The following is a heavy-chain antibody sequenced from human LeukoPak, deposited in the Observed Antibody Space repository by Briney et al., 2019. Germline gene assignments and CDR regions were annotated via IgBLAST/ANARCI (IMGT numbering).Heavy chain of an antibody. D-gene: IGHD5-24*01. CDR2: ISSSGTTI. Sequence: GGSLRLSCAASGFTFSSYEMNWVRQPPGKGLEWVSYISSSGTTIYYADSVKGRFTISRDNAKNSLYLQMNSLRVEDTAVYYCARDPSQRPVEMTKSDYWGQGTLVTVSS. CDR3: ARDPSQRPVEMTKSDY. V-gene: IGHV3-48*03. CDR1: GFTFSSYE. J-gene: IGHJ4*02.